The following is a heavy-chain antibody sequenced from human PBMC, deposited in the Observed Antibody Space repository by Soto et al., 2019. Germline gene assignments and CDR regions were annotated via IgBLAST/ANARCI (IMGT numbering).Heavy chain of an antibody. CDR2: IYHSGST. CDR1: GYSISSGYY. D-gene: IGHD6-6*01. CDR3: ARDWRRYSSSSGYFDY. Sequence: PSETLSLTCAVSGYSISSGYYWGWIRQPPGKGLEWIGGIYHSGSTYYNPSLKSRVTISVDTSKNQFSLKLSSVAAADTAVYYCARDWRRYSSSSGYFDYWGQGTLVTVSS. V-gene: IGHV4-38-2*02. J-gene: IGHJ4*02.